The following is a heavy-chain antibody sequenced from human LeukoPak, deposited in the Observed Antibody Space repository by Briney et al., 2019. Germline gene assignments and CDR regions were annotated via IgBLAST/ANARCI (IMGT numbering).Heavy chain of an antibody. V-gene: IGHV3-49*03. Sequence: GGSLRLSCTASGFTFGDDGMSWFRRAPGKGLEWVGFIRSKAYGGTAEYAASVKGRFTISRDNSKSIAYLQMNSLKTEDTAVYYCTRGWYSSSSLDYWGQGTLVTVSS. J-gene: IGHJ4*02. CDR1: GFTFGDDG. CDR2: IRSKAYGGTA. CDR3: TRGWYSSSSLDY. D-gene: IGHD6-6*01.